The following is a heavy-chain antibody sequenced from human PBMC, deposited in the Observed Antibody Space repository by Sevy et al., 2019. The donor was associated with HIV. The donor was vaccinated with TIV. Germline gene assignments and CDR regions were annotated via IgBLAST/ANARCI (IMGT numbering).Heavy chain of an antibody. Sequence: GGSLRLSCVASGFAFSTHAMHWVRQAPDKGLEWVAVISYDGSNKYYADSVKGRFTISRDNSKNTLYLQMNSLRAEDTAVYYCARDYYDSSGYFSYWGQGTLVTVSS. CDR3: ARDYYDSSGYFSY. CDR2: ISYDGSNK. D-gene: IGHD3-22*01. CDR1: GFAFSTHA. V-gene: IGHV3-30-3*01. J-gene: IGHJ4*02.